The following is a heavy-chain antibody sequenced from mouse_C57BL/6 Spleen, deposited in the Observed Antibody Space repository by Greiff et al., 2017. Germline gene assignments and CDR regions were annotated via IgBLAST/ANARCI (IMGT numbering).Heavy chain of an antibody. D-gene: IGHD1-1*01. CDR3: ARKGSSGWYFDV. CDR2: LDPSDSYT. J-gene: IGHJ1*03. V-gene: IGHV1-69*01. Sequence: QVQLQQPGAELVMPGASVKLSCKASGYTFTSYWMHWVKQRPGQGLEWIGELDPSDSYTNYNQKFKGKSTLTVDKSSSTAYMQLSSLTSEDSAVYDCARKGSSGWYFDVWGTGTTVTVSS. CDR1: GYTFTSYW.